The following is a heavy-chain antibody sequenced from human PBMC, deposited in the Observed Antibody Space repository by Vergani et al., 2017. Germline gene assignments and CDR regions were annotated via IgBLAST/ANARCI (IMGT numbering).Heavy chain of an antibody. CDR3: AGGEGSGSYYSGAYDI. V-gene: IGHV3-48*04. Sequence: EVQLVESGGGLVQPGGSLRLSCAASGFTFSSYWMSWVRQAPGKGLEWVSYISSSGSTIYYADSVKGRFTISRDNAKNSLYLQMNSLRAEDTAVYYCAGGEGSGSYYSGAYDIWGQGTMVTVSS. CDR1: GFTFSSYW. J-gene: IGHJ3*02. D-gene: IGHD1-26*01. CDR2: ISSSGSTI.